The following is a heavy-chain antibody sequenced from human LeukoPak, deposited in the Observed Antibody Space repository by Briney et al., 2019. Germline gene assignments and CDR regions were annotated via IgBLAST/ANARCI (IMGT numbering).Heavy chain of an antibody. Sequence: PSETLSLTCTVSGGSISSYYWSWIRQPPGKGLEWIGYIYYSGSTNYNPSLKSRVTISVDTSKNQFSLKLSSVTAADTAVYYCARGGDDYGDSAFDYWGQGTLVTVSS. CDR3: ARGGDDYGDSAFDY. CDR2: IYYSGST. D-gene: IGHD4-17*01. CDR1: GGSISSYY. J-gene: IGHJ4*02. V-gene: IGHV4-59*01.